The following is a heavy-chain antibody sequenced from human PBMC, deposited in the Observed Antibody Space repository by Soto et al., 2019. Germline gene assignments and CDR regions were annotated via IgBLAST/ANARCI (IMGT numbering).Heavy chain of an antibody. CDR3: ARHPGRITIFGVVSTHFDY. Sequence: QVQLQESGPGLVKPSETLSLTCTVSGGSISSYYWSWIRQPPGKGLEWIGYIYYSGSTNYNPSLMCRGTKSAATSKNQFYLKLSSVTAADTAVYYWARHPGRITIFGVVSTHFDYWGQGTLVTVSS. CDR1: GGSISSYY. J-gene: IGHJ4*02. CDR2: IYYSGST. V-gene: IGHV4-59*08. D-gene: IGHD3-3*01.